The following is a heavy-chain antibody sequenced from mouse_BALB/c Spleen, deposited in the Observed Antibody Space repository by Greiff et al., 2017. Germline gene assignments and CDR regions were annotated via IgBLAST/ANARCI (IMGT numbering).Heavy chain of an antibody. CDR2: ISYSGST. D-gene: IGHD3-1*01. V-gene: IGHV3-2*02. J-gene: IGHJ3*01. Sequence: VQLKESGPGLVKPSQSLSLTCTVTGYSITSDYAWNWIRQFPGNKLEWMGYISYSGSTSYNPSLKSRISITRDTSKNQFFLQLNSVTTEDTATYYCARRGGLGLRFAYWGQGTLVTVSA. CDR1: GYSITSDYA. CDR3: ARRGGLGLRFAY.